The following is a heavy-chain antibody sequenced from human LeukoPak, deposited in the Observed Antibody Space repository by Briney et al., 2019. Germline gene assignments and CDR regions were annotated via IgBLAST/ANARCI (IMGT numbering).Heavy chain of an antibody. Sequence: PGGSLRLSCAASGLTFTDFWMNWVRLAPGRGLEWLANIKPDGNEKYYLHSVKGRFAISRDNANNEVYLEMNSLSAEATGVYYCSGRDSSRSPRAYWGQGTLVSVSS. CDR1: GLTFTDFW. D-gene: IGHD2-2*01. CDR3: SGRDSSRSPRAY. CDR2: IKPDGNEK. V-gene: IGHV3-7*01. J-gene: IGHJ4*02.